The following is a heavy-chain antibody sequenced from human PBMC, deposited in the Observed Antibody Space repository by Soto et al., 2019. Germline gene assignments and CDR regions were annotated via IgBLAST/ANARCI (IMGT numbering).Heavy chain of an antibody. CDR2: ISSSSSYI. J-gene: IGHJ5*02. CDR1: GFTFSSYS. CDR3: ARDLPSVTNNWFDP. Sequence: EVQLVESGGGLVKPGGSLRLSCAASGFTFSSYSMNWVRQAPGKGLEWVSSISSSSSYIYYADSVKGRFTISRDNAKNSLYLQMNSLRAEDTAVYYCARDLPSVTNNWFDPWGQGTLVTVSS. D-gene: IGHD4-4*01. V-gene: IGHV3-21*01.